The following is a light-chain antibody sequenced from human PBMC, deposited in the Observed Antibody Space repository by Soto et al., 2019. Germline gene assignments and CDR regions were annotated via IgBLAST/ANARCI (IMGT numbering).Light chain of an antibody. J-gene: IGKJ5*01. CDR2: GAS. CDR3: QQYGSSPLIT. Sequence: EIVLTQSPGTLSLSPGERATLSCRASQSVSSSYLAWYQQKPGQAPRPLIYGASSRATGTPDRFSGSGSGTDFALTISRLEPEDFAVYYCQQYGSSPLITFGQGTRLEIK. V-gene: IGKV3-20*01. CDR1: QSVSSSY.